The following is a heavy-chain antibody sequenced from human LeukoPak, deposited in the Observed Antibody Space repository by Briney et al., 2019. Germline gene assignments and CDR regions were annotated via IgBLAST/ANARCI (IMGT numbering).Heavy chain of an antibody. J-gene: IGHJ4*02. V-gene: IGHV3-30*18. CDR2: ISYDGRNK. Sequence: TGGSLRLSCAASGFTFSSYGMHWVRQAPGKGLEWVAVISYDGRNKYHVDSVKGRFTISRDNSKNTLYLEMNSLRVEDTAVYYCAKEGKYSGYDFSGGYYFDNWGQGTLVTVSS. CDR1: GFTFSSYG. CDR3: AKEGKYSGYDFSGGYYFDN. D-gene: IGHD5-12*01.